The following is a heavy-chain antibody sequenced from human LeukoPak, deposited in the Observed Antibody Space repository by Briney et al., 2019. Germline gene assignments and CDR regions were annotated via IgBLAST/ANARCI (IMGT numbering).Heavy chain of an antibody. D-gene: IGHD3-3*01. Sequence: SGPTLVNPTQTLTLTCTFSGFSLTTSAVGVGWIRQPPGKALEWLTLIYWNDDKYYNPSLKSRLTITKDTSKNQVVLTLTNMDPVDTATYYCAHKYYNFWSAAPLGAFDFWGQGTTVTVSS. CDR1: GFSLTTSAVG. CDR3: AHKYYNFWSAAPLGAFDF. V-gene: IGHV2-5*01. CDR2: IYWNDDK. J-gene: IGHJ3*01.